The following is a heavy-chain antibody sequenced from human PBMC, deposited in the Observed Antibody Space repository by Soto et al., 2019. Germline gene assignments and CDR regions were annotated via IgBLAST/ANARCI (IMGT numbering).Heavy chain of an antibody. D-gene: IGHD3-3*01. V-gene: IGHV3-74*01. CDR3: AHDLWSGSYAPS. CDR2: INSDGRST. J-gene: IGHJ4*02. CDR1: GFTFSSYW. Sequence: GSLRLSCAASGFTFSSYWMHWVRQAPGKGLVWVSRINSDGRSTSYADSVKGRFTISRDNAKNTLFLQMNSLRAEDTAVYYCAHDLWSGSYAPSWGPGPLVTVS.